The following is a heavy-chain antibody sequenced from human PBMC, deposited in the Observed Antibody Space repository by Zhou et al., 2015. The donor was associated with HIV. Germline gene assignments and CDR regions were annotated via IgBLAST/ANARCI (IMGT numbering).Heavy chain of an antibody. CDR2: IIPIFGTA. Sequence: QVQLVQSGAEVKKPGSSVKVSCKASGGTFSSYAISWVRQAPGQGLEWMGGIIPIFGTANYAQKFQGRVTITADKSTSTAYMELSSLRSEDTAVYYCARGPPGAIFGVVMRVGWFDPWGQGTLVTVSS. CDR3: ARGPPGAIFGVVMRVGWFDP. CDR1: GGTFSSYA. V-gene: IGHV1-69*06. D-gene: IGHD3-3*01. J-gene: IGHJ5*02.